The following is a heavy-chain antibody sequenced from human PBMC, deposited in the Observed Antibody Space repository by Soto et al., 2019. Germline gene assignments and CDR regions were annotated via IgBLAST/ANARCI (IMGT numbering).Heavy chain of an antibody. CDR1: GGTFSTYA. V-gene: IGHV1-69*13. Sequence: SVKVSCTASGGTFSTYAITWVRQAPGQGLEWMGGIIPIFGTANYAQKFQGRVTITADESTSTAYMELSSLRSEDTSVYYCARDVSGYDMNWFDPWGQGTLVTAPQ. J-gene: IGHJ5*02. CDR3: ARDVSGYDMNWFDP. CDR2: IIPIFGTA. D-gene: IGHD5-12*01.